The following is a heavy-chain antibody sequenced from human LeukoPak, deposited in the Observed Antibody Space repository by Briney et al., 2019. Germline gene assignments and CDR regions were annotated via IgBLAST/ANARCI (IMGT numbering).Heavy chain of an antibody. V-gene: IGHV4-61*02. Sequence: PSQTLSLTCTVSGGSISSGNYYWSWIRQPAGKGLEWIGRIYTSGSTNYNPSLKSRVTISVDTSKNQFSLKVTSLTAADTAVYYCARAALNYYDRETRCFQHWGQGTLVTVSS. CDR2: IYTSGST. CDR3: ARAALNYYDRETRCFQH. CDR1: GGSISSGNYY. D-gene: IGHD3-16*01. J-gene: IGHJ1*01.